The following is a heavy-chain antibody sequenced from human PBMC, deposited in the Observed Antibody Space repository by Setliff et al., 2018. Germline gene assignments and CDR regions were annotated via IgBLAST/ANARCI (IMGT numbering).Heavy chain of an antibody. CDR2: IYYAGST. Sequence: SETLSLTCTVSGGSISSYYWSWIRQPPGKGLEWIGCIYYAGSTNYNPSLKSRVTISVDTSKNQFSLKLSPVTAADTAVYFCARTMNWAPDCSSGYYGFWFDPWGQGTLVTVSS. CDR1: GGSISSYY. J-gene: IGHJ5*02. V-gene: IGHV4-59*01. CDR3: ARTMNWAPDCSSGYYGFWFDP. D-gene: IGHD3-22*01.